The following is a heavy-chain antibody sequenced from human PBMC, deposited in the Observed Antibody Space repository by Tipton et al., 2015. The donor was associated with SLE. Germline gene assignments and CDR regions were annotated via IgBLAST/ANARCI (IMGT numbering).Heavy chain of an antibody. CDR1: GVSISSFY. CDR2: IYYSGTA. J-gene: IGHJ4*02. CDR3: ARVGDYYNSGSRVFDH. Sequence: LRLSCSVSGVSISSFYWGWIRQPPGKGLEWIGSIYYSGTAHYENPSLKSRVTISIDTSNNQFSLRLTSVTAADTAVYFCARVGDYYNSGSRVFDHWGQGILVTVSS. D-gene: IGHD3-10*01. V-gene: IGHV4-39*07.